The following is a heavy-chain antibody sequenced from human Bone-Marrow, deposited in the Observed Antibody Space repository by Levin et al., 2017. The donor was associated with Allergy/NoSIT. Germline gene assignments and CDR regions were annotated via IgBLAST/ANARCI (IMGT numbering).Heavy chain of an antibody. V-gene: IGHV4-4*01. CDR3: ARVSGHYYDSSGYYRN. CDR2: IYHSGST. J-gene: IGHJ4*02. CDR1: GGSISSSNW. D-gene: IGHD3-22*01. Sequence: SETLSLTCAVSGGSISSSNWWSWVRQPPGKGLEWIGEIYHSGSTNYNPSLKSRVTISVDKSKNQFSLKLSSVTAADTAVYCCARVSGHYYDSSGYYRNWGQGTLVTVSS.